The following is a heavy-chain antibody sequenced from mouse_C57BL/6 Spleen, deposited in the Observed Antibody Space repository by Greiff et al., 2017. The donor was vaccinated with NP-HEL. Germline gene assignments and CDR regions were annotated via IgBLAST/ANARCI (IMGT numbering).Heavy chain of an antibody. V-gene: IGHV2-2*01. Sequence: QVQLQQSGPGLVQPSQSLSITCTVSGFSLTSYGVHWVRQSPGKGLEWLGVIWSGGSTDYNAAFISRLSISKDNSKSQVFFKMNSLQADDTAIYYCARVYDYDSWFAYWGQGTLVTVSA. CDR1: GFSLTSYG. CDR3: ARVYDYDSWFAY. D-gene: IGHD2-4*01. CDR2: IWSGGST. J-gene: IGHJ3*01.